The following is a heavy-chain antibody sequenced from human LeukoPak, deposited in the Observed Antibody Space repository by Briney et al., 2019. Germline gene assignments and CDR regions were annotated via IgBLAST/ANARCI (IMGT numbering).Heavy chain of an antibody. CDR2: ISYDGSNK. Sequence: GGSLRLSCAASGFTFSSYAVHWVRQAPGKGLEWVAVISYDGSNKYYADSVKGRFTISRDNSKNTLYLQMNSLRAEDTAVYYCARDLAGSGLDYWGQGTLVTVSS. CDR3: ARDLAGSGLDY. CDR1: GFTFSSYA. J-gene: IGHJ4*02. V-gene: IGHV3-30*04. D-gene: IGHD3-10*01.